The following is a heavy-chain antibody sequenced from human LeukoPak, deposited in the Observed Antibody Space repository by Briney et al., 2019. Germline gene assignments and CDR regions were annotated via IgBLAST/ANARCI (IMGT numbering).Heavy chain of an antibody. CDR3: ARDCSGGTCYLGVLDY. CDR1: SGSLSSSY. CDR2: VYTSGST. D-gene: IGHD2-15*01. Sequence: SETLSLTCTLSSGSLSSSYWSWIRQLAGKGLEWIGRVYTSGSTNYNPSLKSRVAMSVDTSKNQFSLDLTSVTAADAAVYYCARDCSGGTCYLGVLDYWGQGIRVTVSS. V-gene: IGHV4-4*07. J-gene: IGHJ4*02.